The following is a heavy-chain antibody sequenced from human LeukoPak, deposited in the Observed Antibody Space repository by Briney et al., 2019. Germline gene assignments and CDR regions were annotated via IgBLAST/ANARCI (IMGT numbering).Heavy chain of an antibody. CDR3: ARGTTVTTFDY. V-gene: IGHV4-59*01. D-gene: IGHD4-17*01. CDR2: IYYSGST. J-gene: IGHJ4*02. Sequence: PSETLSLTCTVSGGSISSYYWSWLRQPPGKGLEWIGYIYYSGSTNYNPSLKSRVTISVDTSKNQFSLKLSSVTAADTAVYYCARGTTVTTFDYWGQGTLVTVSS. CDR1: GGSISSYY.